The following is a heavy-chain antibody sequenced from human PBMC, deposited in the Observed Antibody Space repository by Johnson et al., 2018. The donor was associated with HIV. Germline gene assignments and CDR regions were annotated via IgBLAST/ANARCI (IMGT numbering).Heavy chain of an antibody. CDR2: INTDGGEE. V-gene: IGHV3-7*03. Sequence: VQLVESGGGLVQPGGSLRLSCVGSGFRFNKYWMSWVRQAPGDRLERLTTINTDGGEEYYVDSVKGRFTISRDNARNSLYLQMNSLRVEDTAVYYCVRDVGPLDIWGQGTLVTVS. CDR3: VRDVGPLDI. CDR1: GFRFNKYW. J-gene: IGHJ3*02.